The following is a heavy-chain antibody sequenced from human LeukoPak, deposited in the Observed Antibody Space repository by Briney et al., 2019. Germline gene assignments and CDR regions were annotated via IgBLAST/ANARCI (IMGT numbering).Heavy chain of an antibody. CDR2: TYSGGST. V-gene: IGHV3-66*01. CDR1: ASSVSSNS. Sequence: GGSLRLSCAASASSVSSNSMSWVRQAPGKGLEWVSVTYSGGSTYYADSVKGRFTISRDNSKNTLYLQMNSLRAEDTAVYYCARSSGSYSISVWGKGTTVTISS. CDR3: ARSSGSYSISV. D-gene: IGHD3-10*01. J-gene: IGHJ6*04.